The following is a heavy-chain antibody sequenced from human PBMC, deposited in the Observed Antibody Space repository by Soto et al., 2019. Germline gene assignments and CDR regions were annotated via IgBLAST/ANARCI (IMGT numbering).Heavy chain of an antibody. CDR1: GGSFSSCG. Sequence: SVKVSCKASGGSFSSCGISWVRQAPGQGLEWMGGIIPVFGRPNYAQRFRGRLTITADESTNTVYLELIDLRSEDTAVYYCAREGSGYNLWGQGTQVTVSS. J-gene: IGHJ1*01. V-gene: IGHV1-69*13. CDR2: IIPVFGRP. CDR3: AREGSGYNL. D-gene: IGHD5-12*01.